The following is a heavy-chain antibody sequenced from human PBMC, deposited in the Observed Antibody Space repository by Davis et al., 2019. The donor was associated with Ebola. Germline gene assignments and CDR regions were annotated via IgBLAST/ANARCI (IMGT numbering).Heavy chain of an antibody. Sequence: GESLKISCAASGFTFDDYGMHWVRQAPGKGLEWVAVVSYDGNHEYYADSVKGRFTVSRDNSNNTLYLHMNSLRKEDTAVYYCARYDYYYYMDVWGKGTTVTVSS. CDR2: VSYDGNHE. V-gene: IGHV3-30*03. CDR1: GFTFDDYG. J-gene: IGHJ6*03. CDR3: ARYDYYYYMDV.